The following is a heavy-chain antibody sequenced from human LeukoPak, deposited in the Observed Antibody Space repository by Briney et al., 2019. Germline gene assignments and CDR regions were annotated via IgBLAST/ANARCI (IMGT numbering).Heavy chain of an antibody. CDR2: IGGSGDKT. CDR1: ELTFSAYA. J-gene: IGHJ4*02. V-gene: IGHV3-23*01. Sequence: GGSLKLSGAAPELTFSAYAITWVRKPPITWVPQPPGRGRGGVATIGGSGDKTYYADSVKGRFTISRDNSKNTLYLQMNSLRAEDTALYYCAKSRAGATVIRGEFDYWGQGTLVTVSS. CDR3: AKSRAGATVIRGEFDY. D-gene: IGHD3-10*01.